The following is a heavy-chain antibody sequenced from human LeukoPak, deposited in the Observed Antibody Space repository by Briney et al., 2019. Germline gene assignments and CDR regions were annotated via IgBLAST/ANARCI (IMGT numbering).Heavy chain of an antibody. V-gene: IGHV1-69*05. CDR2: IIPIFGTA. CDR1: EGTFSSYA. Sequence: GASVKFSCKASEGTFSSYAISWVRQAPGQGLNWMGRIIPIFGTANYAQKFQGRVTITTDESTSTAYMELSSLRSEDTAVYYCARARGYNPFQHWGQGTLVTVSS. CDR3: ARARGYNPFQH. J-gene: IGHJ1*01. D-gene: IGHD5-24*01.